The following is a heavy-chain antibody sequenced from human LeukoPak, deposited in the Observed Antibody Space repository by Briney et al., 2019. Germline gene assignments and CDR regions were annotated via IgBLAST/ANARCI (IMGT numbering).Heavy chain of an antibody. CDR3: ARDRYYYDSSGYWGREEDYYYYGMDV. D-gene: IGHD3-22*01. V-gene: IGHV3-30-3*01. CDR2: ISYDGSNK. Sequence: PGGSLRLSCAASGFTFSGYDMHWVRQAPGKGLEWVAVISYDGSNKYYADSVKGRFTISRDNSKNTLDLHMNSLRAEDTALYYCARDRYYYDSSGYWGREEDYYYYGMDVWGQGTTVTVSS. J-gene: IGHJ6*02. CDR1: GFTFSGYD.